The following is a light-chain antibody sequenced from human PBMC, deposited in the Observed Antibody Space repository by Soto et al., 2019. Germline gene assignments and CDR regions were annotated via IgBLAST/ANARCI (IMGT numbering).Light chain of an antibody. CDR3: SSYTPSGTPV. V-gene: IGLV2-14*01. CDR1: SSDVGGYNY. J-gene: IGLJ3*02. CDR2: EVS. Sequence: QSALTQPASVSGSPGQSITISCTGTSSDVGGYNYLSWYQQHPGKAPKVMIYEVSNRPSRVSNRFSGSKSGNTASLTISGLQSEDEDDYFCSSYTPSGTPVFGGGSKLTVL.